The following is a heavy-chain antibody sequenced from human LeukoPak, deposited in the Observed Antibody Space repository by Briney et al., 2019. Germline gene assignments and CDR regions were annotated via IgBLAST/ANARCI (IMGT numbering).Heavy chain of an antibody. CDR2: ISAYNGNT. V-gene: IGHV1-18*01. D-gene: IGHD3-22*01. J-gene: IGHJ4*02. Sequence: GASVKVSCKASGYTXTSYGISGVRQAPGQGLEWMGWISAYNGNTNYAQKLQGRVTMATDTSTSTAYMELRSLRSDDTAVYYCAREDSSGYYQYYFDYWGQGTLVTVSS. CDR3: AREDSSGYYQYYFDY. CDR1: GYTXTSYG.